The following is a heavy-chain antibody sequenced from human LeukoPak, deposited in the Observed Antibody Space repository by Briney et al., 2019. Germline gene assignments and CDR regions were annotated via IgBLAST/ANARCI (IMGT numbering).Heavy chain of an antibody. V-gene: IGHV3-11*04. CDR1: GFTFSDYY. D-gene: IGHD3-3*01. CDR3: ARDGWLYDFWSGPSDY. J-gene: IGHJ4*02. Sequence: PGGSLRLSCAASGFTFSDYYMSWIRQAPGKGLEWVSYIWDGGSSIYYADSVEGRFTISRDNAKDTLYLQMNSLRAEDTAVYYCARDGWLYDFWSGPSDYWGQGNLVTVSS. CDR2: IWDGGSSI.